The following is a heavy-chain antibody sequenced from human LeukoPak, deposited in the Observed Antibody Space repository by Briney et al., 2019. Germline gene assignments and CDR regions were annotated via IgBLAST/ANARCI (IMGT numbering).Heavy chain of an antibody. V-gene: IGHV3-20*04. CDR2: INWNGVKT. CDR1: GFTFDDYG. Sequence: PGGSLRLSCAASGFTFDDYGLAWVRQAPGKGLRWSSAINWNGVKTGYVDSVKGRFTISRDNAKNSLYLRMNSLRAEDTAFYYCARDMITFGGAIAYAFDIWGRGTMVTVSS. CDR3: ARDMITFGGAIAYAFDI. J-gene: IGHJ3*02. D-gene: IGHD3-16*02.